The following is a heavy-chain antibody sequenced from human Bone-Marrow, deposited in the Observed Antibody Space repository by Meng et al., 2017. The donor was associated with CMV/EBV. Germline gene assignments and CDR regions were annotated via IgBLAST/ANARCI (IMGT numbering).Heavy chain of an antibody. J-gene: IGHJ4*02. CDR1: GGSISSYY. CDR3: AREVVTPGGSFYFDY. CDR2: IYTSGST. Sequence: SEPLSLTCTVSGGSISSYYWSWIRQPAGKGLEWIGRIYTSGSTNYNPSLKSRVTMSVDTSKNQFSLKLSSVTAADTAVYYCAREVVTPGGSFYFDYWGQGTLVTVSS. D-gene: IGHD4-23*01. V-gene: IGHV4-4*07.